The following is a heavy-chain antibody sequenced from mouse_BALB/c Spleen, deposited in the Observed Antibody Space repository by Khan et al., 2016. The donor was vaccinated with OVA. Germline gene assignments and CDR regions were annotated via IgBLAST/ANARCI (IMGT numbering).Heavy chain of an antibody. Sequence: QVQLKQSGAELARPGASVKMSCKASGYTFTSYSMHWIKQRPGQGLEWIGNINASNGYTNHNQKFRDKATLTADKSSSTAYMQLRSLKSEDSAVSSCARSFHYHGSSTALDYWGQGTSVTVSS. CDR3: ARSFHYHGSSTALDY. D-gene: IGHD1-1*01. V-gene: IGHV1-4*01. CDR1: GYTFTSYS. J-gene: IGHJ4*01. CDR2: INASNGYT.